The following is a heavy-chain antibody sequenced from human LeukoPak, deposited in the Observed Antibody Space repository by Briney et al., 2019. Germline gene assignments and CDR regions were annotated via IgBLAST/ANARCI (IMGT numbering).Heavy chain of an antibody. CDR1: GDSISNHIYY. CDR3: ARLRALSGHRGAFDI. D-gene: IGHD5/OR15-5a*01. CDR2: VYYTGST. V-gene: IGHV4-39*02. J-gene: IGHJ3*02. Sequence: SETLSLTCAVSGDSISNHIYYWDWTRQTPGKGLEWIGAVYYTGSTYYNPSLKSRVTISVDTSDNRFFLHLSSVNAADTAVYYCARLRALSGHRGAFDIWGQGTMVTVSS.